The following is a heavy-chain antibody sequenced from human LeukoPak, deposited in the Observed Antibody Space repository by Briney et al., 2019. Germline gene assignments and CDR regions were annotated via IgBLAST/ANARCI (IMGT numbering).Heavy chain of an antibody. D-gene: IGHD4-17*01. CDR3: ARVVTVTMPYYFDY. J-gene: IGHJ4*02. V-gene: IGHV4-30-2*01. CDR1: GGSINSGGYY. Sequence: SQTLSLTCTVSGGSINSGGYYWSWIRQPPGKGLEWIGEINHSGSTNYNPSLKSRVTISVDTSKNQFSLKLSSVTAADTAVYYCARVVTVTMPYYFDYWGQGTLVTVSS. CDR2: INHSGST.